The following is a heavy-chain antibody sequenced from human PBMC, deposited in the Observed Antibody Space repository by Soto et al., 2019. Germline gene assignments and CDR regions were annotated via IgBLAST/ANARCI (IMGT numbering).Heavy chain of an antibody. CDR1: GGSISSYY. CDR3: VRQGFGALHGRVDV. J-gene: IGHJ6*02. Sequence: QVPLQESGPGLVKPSETLSLSCTVSGGSISSYYWSWIRQTPEKGLEWIGYVNDNWGANYNPSLKSRVAISLDAATRQFPLTLTSVSATDTGVYYCVRQGFGALHGRVDVWGQGTTVTVSS. D-gene: IGHD3-10*01. CDR2: VNDNWGA. V-gene: IGHV4-59*08.